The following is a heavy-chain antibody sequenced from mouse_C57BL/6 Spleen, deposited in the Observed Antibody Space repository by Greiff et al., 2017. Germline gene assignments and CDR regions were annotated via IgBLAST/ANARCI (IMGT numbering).Heavy chain of an antibody. CDR2: IDPETGGT. CDR3: TRWGRQLKYYFDY. V-gene: IGHV1-15*01. Sequence: QVQLKQSGAELVRPGASVTLSCKASGYTFTDYEMHWVKQTPVHGLEWIGAIDPETGGTAYNQKFKGKAILTADKSSSTAYMELRSLTSEDSAVYYCTRWGRQLKYYFDYWGQGTTLTVSS. J-gene: IGHJ2*01. D-gene: IGHD3-2*02. CDR1: GYTFTDYE.